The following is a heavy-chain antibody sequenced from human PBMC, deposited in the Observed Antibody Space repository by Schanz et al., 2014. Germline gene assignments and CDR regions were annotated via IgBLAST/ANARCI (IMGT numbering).Heavy chain of an antibody. V-gene: IGHV3-48*01. CDR2: ISGSSRTI. J-gene: IGHJ6*02. CDR3: ARDFLLEQLGYSHYYYAMDV. CDR1: GFGFSSYS. Sequence: VHLLESGGGLVEPGGSLRLSCAASGFGFSSYSMNWVRQAPGKGLEWVSYISGSSRTIYYADSMKGRFTVSRDNAENALYLQMNSLRAEDTAVYYCARDFLLEQLGYSHYYYAMDVWGQGTTVTVSS. D-gene: IGHD2-15*01.